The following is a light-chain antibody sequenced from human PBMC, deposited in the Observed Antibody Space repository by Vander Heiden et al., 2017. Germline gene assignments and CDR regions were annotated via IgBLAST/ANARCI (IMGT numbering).Light chain of an antibody. CDR3: QQYANVPLT. Sequence: DIQITQSPSSLSASVGERVTTTCQASPDIRNYLDWYQQKPGKAPKLLIYDASNLETGVPSRFSGSGSGTDFTFTISSLQPEDIATYYCQQYANVPLTFGGGTKVEIK. CDR2: DAS. V-gene: IGKV1-33*01. CDR1: PDIRNY. J-gene: IGKJ4*01.